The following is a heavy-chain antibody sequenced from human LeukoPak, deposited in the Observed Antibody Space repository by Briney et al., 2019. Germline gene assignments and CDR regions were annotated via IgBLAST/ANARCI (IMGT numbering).Heavy chain of an antibody. CDR3: ARDREIGYCDGNNCYDVGY. V-gene: IGHV3-7*01. CDR1: GFTFSSYW. D-gene: IGHD2-2*01. J-gene: IGHJ4*02. Sequence: GGSLRLSCAASGFTFSSYWMSWVRQAPGKGLEWVADIKQDGSEIYYVDSVKGRFTISRDNAKNPLYLQMNSLRAEDTAVYYCARDREIGYCDGNNCYDVGYWGQGTLVTVSS. CDR2: IKQDGSEI.